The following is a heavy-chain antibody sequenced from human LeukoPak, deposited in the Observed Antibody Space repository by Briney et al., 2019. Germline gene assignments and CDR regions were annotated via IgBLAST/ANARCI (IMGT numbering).Heavy chain of an antibody. Sequence: GGSLRLSCAASGFTFSSYSMNWVRQAPGKGLEWVSSISSSSSYIYYADSVKGRFTISRDNAKNSLYLQMNSLRAEDTAVYYCARGTGDQLLLWGWGQGTLVTVSS. J-gene: IGHJ4*02. D-gene: IGHD2-2*01. V-gene: IGHV3-21*01. CDR3: ARGTGDQLLLWG. CDR1: GFTFSSYS. CDR2: ISSSSSYI.